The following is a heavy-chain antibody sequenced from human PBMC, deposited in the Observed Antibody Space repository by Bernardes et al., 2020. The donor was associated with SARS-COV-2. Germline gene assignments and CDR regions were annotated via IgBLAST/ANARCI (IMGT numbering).Heavy chain of an antibody. Sequence: GGSLRLSCAASGFTFSNYWMHWVRQDPGKGLVWVSRTNEDGGVTNYADSVRGRFTISRDNAKNTLYLQLDSLRVEDTGIYYCAMELSGAKEHWGQGTLVTVSS. CDR3: AMELSGAKEH. J-gene: IGHJ4*01. CDR1: GFTFSNYW. CDR2: TNEDGGVT. D-gene: IGHD1-26*01. V-gene: IGHV3-74*01.